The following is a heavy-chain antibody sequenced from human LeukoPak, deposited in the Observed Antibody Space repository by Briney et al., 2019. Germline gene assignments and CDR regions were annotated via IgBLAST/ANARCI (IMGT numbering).Heavy chain of an antibody. J-gene: IGHJ4*02. CDR2: IDSNSGGT. V-gene: IGHV1-2*02. D-gene: IGHD4-17*01. Sequence: GASVKVSCKASGYTFSGYYMHWVRRAPGQGFEWMGRIDSNSGGTNYAQSFQGRVTMTRDTSISTVYMELISLRSDDTAVYYCAREMNYDDYRTSDYWGQGTLVTVSS. CDR3: AREMNYDDYRTSDY. CDR1: GYTFSGYY.